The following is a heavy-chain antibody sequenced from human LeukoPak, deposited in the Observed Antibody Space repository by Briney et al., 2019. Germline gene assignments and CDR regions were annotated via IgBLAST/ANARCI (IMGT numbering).Heavy chain of an antibody. CDR1: GFTFSSYA. CDR2: ISSSSNTI. Sequence: GGSLRLSCAASGFTFSSYAMNWVRQAPGKGLEWVSYISSSSNTIYYADSVKGRFTISRDNAKNSLYLQMNSLRDEDTAVFYCARAVADCSGTSCLYYFDYWSQGTLVTVSS. J-gene: IGHJ4*02. D-gene: IGHD2-2*01. V-gene: IGHV3-48*02. CDR3: ARAVADCSGTSCLYYFDY.